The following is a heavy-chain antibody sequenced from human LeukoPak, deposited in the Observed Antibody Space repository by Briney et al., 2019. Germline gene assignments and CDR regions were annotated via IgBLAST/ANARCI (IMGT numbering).Heavy chain of an antibody. V-gene: IGHV3-53*01. Sequence: GGSLRLSCAASGFTVSSNYMSWVRQAPGKGLEWVSVIYSGGSTYYADSVKGRFTISRDNSKNTLYLQMNSLRAEDTAVYYCARLSAVAGFDYWGQGTLVTVSS. CDR3: ARLSAVAGFDY. CDR1: GFTVSSNY. CDR2: IYSGGST. J-gene: IGHJ4*02. D-gene: IGHD6-19*01.